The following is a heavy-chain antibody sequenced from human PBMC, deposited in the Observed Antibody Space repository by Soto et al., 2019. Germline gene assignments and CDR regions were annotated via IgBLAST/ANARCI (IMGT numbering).Heavy chain of an antibody. J-gene: IGHJ4*02. CDR2: IIPFVDVA. CDR3: ARGDASPWFYFDH. CDR1: GYTFTGYY. Sequence: SVKVSCKASGYTFTGYYMHWVRQAPGQGLEWMGRIIPFVDVANSAQRFHDRVTFTADKSTDTAYMELSSLRPDDTAVYYCARGDASPWFYFDHWGLGSLVTVSS. V-gene: IGHV1-69*04. D-gene: IGHD3-9*01.